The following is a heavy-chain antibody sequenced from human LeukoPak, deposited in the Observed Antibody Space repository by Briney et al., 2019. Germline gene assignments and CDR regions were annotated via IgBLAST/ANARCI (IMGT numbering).Heavy chain of an antibody. CDR1: GFTFSSCN. CDR3: ARDFLEDSY. Sequence: GGSLRLSCAASGFTFSSCNMNWVRQAPGKGLEWLSYISSSSSTIYYADSVKGRFTISRDNAKNSLYLQMNSLRAEDTAVYYCARDFLEDSYWGQGTLVTVSS. J-gene: IGHJ4*02. D-gene: IGHD3-3*01. CDR2: ISSSSSTI. V-gene: IGHV3-48*01.